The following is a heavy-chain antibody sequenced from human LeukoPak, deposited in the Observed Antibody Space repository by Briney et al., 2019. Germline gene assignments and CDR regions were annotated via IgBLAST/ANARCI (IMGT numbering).Heavy chain of an antibody. CDR2: INHVGST. CDR1: GGSISTYY. D-gene: IGHD1-14*01. J-gene: IGHJ4*02. CDR3: ARAGRSLFRY. Sequence: SETLSLTCTVSGGSISTYYWSWIRQPPGKGLEWIGEINHVGSTNYNPSLKSRVTISVDTSKNQFSLKLDSVTAADTAVYYCARAGRSLFRYWGQGTLVTVSS. V-gene: IGHV4-34*01.